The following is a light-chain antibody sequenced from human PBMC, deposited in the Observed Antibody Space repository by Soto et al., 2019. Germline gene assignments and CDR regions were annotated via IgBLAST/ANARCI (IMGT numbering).Light chain of an antibody. CDR1: QSVGRN. Sequence: EVVMTQSPVILSVSPGERATLSCRASQSVGRNLAWYQQRPGQAPRLLIHDASARPSGVPARFSGSGSGTDFTLTIISLQSDDFAVYYCQQYSASPITFGPGTTVDLK. V-gene: IGKV3-15*01. CDR2: DAS. J-gene: IGKJ3*01. CDR3: QQYSASPIT.